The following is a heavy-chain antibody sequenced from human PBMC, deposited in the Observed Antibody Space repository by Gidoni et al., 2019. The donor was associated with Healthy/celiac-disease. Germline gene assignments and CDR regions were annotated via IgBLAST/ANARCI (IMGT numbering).Heavy chain of an antibody. CDR2: MNPNSGNT. CDR1: GYTFTSYD. J-gene: IGHJ3*02. CDR3: AGSGSDAFDI. Sequence: QVQLVQSGAEVKKPGASVKVSCKAAGYTFTSYDINWVRQATGQGLEWLGWMNPNSGNTGYANNFQGRGTMTRNTSISTAYMELSSLRSEDTAVYYCAGSGSDAFDIWVQGTMVTVSS. D-gene: IGHD3-10*01. V-gene: IGHV1-8*01.